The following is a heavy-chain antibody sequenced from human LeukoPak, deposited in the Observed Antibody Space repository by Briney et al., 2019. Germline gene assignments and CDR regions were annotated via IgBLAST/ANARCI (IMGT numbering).Heavy chain of an antibody. D-gene: IGHD4-17*01. V-gene: IGHV1-24*01. J-gene: IGHJ3*01. Sequence: ASVKVSCKVSGYIFTELSMHWVRQAPGKGLEWMGGFNPEDGETFYAQKFQGRVTMTEDTSTDTAYMELSSLGSEDSAVYYCAAELYGVYTDCCTFHLWGQGTLVTVSS. CDR2: FNPEDGET. CDR1: GYIFTELS. CDR3: AAELYGVYTDCCTFHL.